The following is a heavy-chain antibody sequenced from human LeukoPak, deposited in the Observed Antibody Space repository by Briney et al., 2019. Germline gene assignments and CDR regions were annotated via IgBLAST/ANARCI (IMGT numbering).Heavy chain of an antibody. CDR3: ARVYYYDSSGYYFDY. D-gene: IGHD3-22*01. Sequence: EASVKVSCKASGYTFTSYYMHWVRQAPGQGLEWMGWINPNSGGTNYAQKFQGRVTMTRDTSISTAYMELSRLRSDDTAVYYCARVYYYDSSGYYFDYWGQGTLVTVSS. CDR2: INPNSGGT. CDR1: GYTFTSYY. V-gene: IGHV1-2*02. J-gene: IGHJ4*02.